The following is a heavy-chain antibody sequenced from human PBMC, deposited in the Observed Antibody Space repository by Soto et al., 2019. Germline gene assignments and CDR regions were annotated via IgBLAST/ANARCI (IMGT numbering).Heavy chain of an antibody. D-gene: IGHD6-19*01. Sequence: ASVKVSCKASGYTFTTYAIQWVRQASGQRLEWMGWVSADSGNTKYSRKFQGRVTITRDTSARTAYMELSSLTSEDTAVYYCATTGYTSGWADYWGQGTPVTVSS. CDR3: ATTGYTSGWADY. V-gene: IGHV1-3*01. CDR1: GYTFTTYA. J-gene: IGHJ4*02. CDR2: VSADSGNT.